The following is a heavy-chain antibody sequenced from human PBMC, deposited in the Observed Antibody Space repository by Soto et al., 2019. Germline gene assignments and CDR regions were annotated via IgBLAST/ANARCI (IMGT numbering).Heavy chain of an antibody. CDR2: ISYGGSNK. J-gene: IGHJ6*02. Sequence: HPGGSLRLSCAASGFTFSSYAMHWVRQAPGKGLEWVAVISYGGSNKYYADSVKGRSTISRDNSKNTLYLQMNSLRAEDTAVYYCARMSGSDQQSPNYYYYGMDVWGQGTTVTVSS. CDR3: ARMSGSDQQSPNYYYYGMDV. D-gene: IGHD6-25*01. V-gene: IGHV3-30-3*01. CDR1: GFTFSSYA.